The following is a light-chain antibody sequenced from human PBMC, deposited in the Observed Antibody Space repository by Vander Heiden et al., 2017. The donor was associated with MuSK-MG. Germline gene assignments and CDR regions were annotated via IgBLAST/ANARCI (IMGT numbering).Light chain of an antibody. CDR3: AAWDDSLNGVV. Sequence: QSVLTQPPSASGTPGQRVTISCSGSSSNIGSNTVNWYQQLPGTAPKLLIYRNNQRPSGVPDRFSGPKSGTSASLAISGLQSEDEADYYCAAWDDSLNGVVFGGGTKL. V-gene: IGLV1-44*01. CDR1: SSNIGSNT. J-gene: IGLJ2*01. CDR2: RNN.